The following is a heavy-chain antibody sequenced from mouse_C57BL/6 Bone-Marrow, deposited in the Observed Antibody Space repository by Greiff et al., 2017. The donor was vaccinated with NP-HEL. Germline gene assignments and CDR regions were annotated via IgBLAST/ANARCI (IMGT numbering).Heavy chain of an antibody. D-gene: IGHD1-1*01. CDR1: GFNIKDDY. J-gene: IGHJ4*01. Sequence: EVQLQQSGAELVRPGASVKLSCTVSGFNIKDDYMHWVKQRPEQGLEWIGWIDPENGDTEYASKFQGQANITADTSSNTAYLQLSSLTSEDTAVYYCTTGGSSPYAMDYWGQGTSVTVSS. CDR3: TTGGSSPYAMDY. CDR2: IDPENGDT. V-gene: IGHV14-4*01.